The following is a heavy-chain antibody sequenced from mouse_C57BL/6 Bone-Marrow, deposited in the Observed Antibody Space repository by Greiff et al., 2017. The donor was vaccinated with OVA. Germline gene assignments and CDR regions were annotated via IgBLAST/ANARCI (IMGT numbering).Heavy chain of an antibody. CDR3: ARSRVPYGSSPDY. J-gene: IGHJ2*01. CDR1: GYTFTSYW. D-gene: IGHD1-1*01. Sequence: VQLQQPGAELVKPGASVKLSCKASGYTFTSYWMQWVKQRPGQGLSWIGEIDPSDSYTNFNQKFKGKATLTVDTSSSTAYMQLSSLTSEDSAVYYCARSRVPYGSSPDYWGQGTTLTVSS. CDR2: IDPSDSYT. V-gene: IGHV1-50*01.